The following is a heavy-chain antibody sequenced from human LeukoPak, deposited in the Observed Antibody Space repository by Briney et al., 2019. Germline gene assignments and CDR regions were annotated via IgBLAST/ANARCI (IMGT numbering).Heavy chain of an antibody. J-gene: IGHJ4*02. CDR1: GGSISSGGYS. V-gene: IGHV4-30-2*01. CDR3: ASAVGAYHRPFDY. D-gene: IGHD1-26*01. Sequence: PSQTLSLTCAVSGGSISSGGYSWSWIRQPPGKGLEWIGYIYHSGSTYYNPSLKSRVTISVDRSKNQFSLKLSSVTAADTAVYYCASAVGAYHRPFDYWGQGTLVTVSS. CDR2: IYHSGST.